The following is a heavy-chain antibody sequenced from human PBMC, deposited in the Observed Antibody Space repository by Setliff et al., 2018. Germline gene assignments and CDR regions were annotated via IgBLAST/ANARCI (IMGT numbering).Heavy chain of an antibody. Sequence: GGSLRLSCTASGFTFGDYAMSWVRQAPGKGLEWVGFIRSKAYGGTTEYAASVKGRFTISRDDSRNTLSLQMNSLKTEDTAVYYCTTGATIWGQGTMVTVSS. CDR1: GFTFGDYA. V-gene: IGHV3-49*04. CDR2: IRSKAYGGTT. J-gene: IGHJ3*02. CDR3: TTGATI.